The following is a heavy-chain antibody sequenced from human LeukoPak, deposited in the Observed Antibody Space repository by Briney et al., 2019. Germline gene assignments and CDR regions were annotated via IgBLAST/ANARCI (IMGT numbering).Heavy chain of an antibody. V-gene: IGHV3-23*01. CDR3: AKVRYYYDSSGYFDY. CDR2: VSASGGST. J-gene: IGHJ4*02. D-gene: IGHD3-22*01. CDR1: GFSFSNFA. Sequence: GGSLRLSCGASGFSFSNFAMSWVRQAPGKGLEWVSAVSASGGSTYYADSVKGRFTISRDNSKNTLYLQMNSLRAEDTAVYYCAKVRYYYDSSGYFDYWGQGTLVTVSS.